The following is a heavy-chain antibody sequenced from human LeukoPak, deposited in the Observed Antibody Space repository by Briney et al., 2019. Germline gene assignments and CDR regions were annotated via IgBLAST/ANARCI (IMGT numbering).Heavy chain of an antibody. CDR1: GGSLSSSRYY. CDR3: ARIRSRKWGFDY. V-gene: IGHV4-39*01. J-gene: IGHJ4*02. D-gene: IGHD1-26*01. Sequence: SETLSLTCIVSGGSLSSSRYYWGWIRQPPGKGLEWIGNIYYSGSTNYNPSLKSRVTISVDTSKNQFSLKLSSVTAADTAVYYCARIRSRKWGFDYWGQGTLVTVSS. CDR2: IYYSGST.